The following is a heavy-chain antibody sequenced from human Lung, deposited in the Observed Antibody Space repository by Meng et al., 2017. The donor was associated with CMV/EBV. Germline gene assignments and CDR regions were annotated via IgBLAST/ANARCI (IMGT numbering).Heavy chain of an antibody. D-gene: IGHD6-19*01. V-gene: IGHV1-2*06. CDR2: VNPVSDDT. Sequence: VQLVQSGAEVKRPGASVKISCQDSGYTFSGFYMNWARQAPGHGLEWLGRVNPVSDDTHYAQKFVGRLTVTRGATINTAFMELTSLRPDDTAVYYCAKSSDNGWSSWGPGTLVTVSS. J-gene: IGHJ4*01. CDR3: AKSSDNGWSS. CDR1: GYTFSGFY.